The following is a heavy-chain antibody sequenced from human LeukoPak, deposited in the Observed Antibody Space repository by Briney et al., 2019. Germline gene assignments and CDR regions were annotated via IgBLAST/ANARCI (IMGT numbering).Heavy chain of an antibody. CDR3: ARAMAVIYSYGKQDY. D-gene: IGHD5-18*01. V-gene: IGHV3-23*01. J-gene: IGHJ4*02. CDR1: GFTFSSYA. CDR2: ITASGGNT. Sequence: GGSLRLSCAASGFTFSSYAMNWVRQAPGKGLEWVSSITASGGNTYYADSVKGRFTISRDNSKNTFCLQMNSLRAEDTAVYYCARAMAVIYSYGKQDYWGQGTLVTVSS.